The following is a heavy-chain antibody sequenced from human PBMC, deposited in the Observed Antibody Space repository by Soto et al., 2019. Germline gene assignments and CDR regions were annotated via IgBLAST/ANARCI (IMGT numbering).Heavy chain of an antibody. D-gene: IGHD5-18*01. Sequence: ASVKVSCKASGYTFTSYYMHWVRQAPGQGLEWMGIINPSGGSTSYAQKFQGRVTMTRDTSTSTVYMELSSLRSEDTAVYYCALRWIQLWFLTHAFEIWGQGTMVTVSS. V-gene: IGHV1-46*03. CDR3: ALRWIQLWFLTHAFEI. CDR1: GYTFTSYY. J-gene: IGHJ3*02. CDR2: INPSGGST.